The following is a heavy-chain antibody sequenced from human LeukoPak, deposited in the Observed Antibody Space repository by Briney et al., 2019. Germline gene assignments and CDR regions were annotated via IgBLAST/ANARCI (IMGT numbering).Heavy chain of an antibody. V-gene: IGHV4-39*01. CDR3: ARLEGLVYAKPYDY. CDR1: GGSISSSTYY. D-gene: IGHD2-8*01. Sequence: PSETLSLTCTVTGGSISSSTYYWGWIRQPPGKGLEGIGTIYYSGSTYYNPALKGRVTISVDTSKNYFSLNLSSVTAADTAVYYCARLEGLVYAKPYDYWGQGTLVSVSS. J-gene: IGHJ4*02. CDR2: IYYSGST.